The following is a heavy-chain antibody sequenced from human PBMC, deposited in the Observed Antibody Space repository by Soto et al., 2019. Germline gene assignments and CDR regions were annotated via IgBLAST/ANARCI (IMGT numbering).Heavy chain of an antibody. Sequence: EVRLVQSGGGLVQPGGSLRLSCAASLFIVSDNYMSWVRQAPGKGLEWVSLIYSGGGTDYGESVKGRFTISRDNFKNTLYLQMNSLKAEDTGIYYCATRMTTAPYWGQGTVVTVSS. CDR3: ATRMTTAPY. D-gene: IGHD4-17*01. CDR1: LFIVSDNY. CDR2: IYSGGGT. V-gene: IGHV3-66*01. J-gene: IGHJ4*02.